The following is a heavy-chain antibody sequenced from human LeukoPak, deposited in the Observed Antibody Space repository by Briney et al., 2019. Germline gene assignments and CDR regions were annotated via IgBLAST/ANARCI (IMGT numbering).Heavy chain of an antibody. Sequence: GGSLRLSCAASGFSFNNYGMIWVRQAPGQGPEWLSYISATTSTLYYADSVKGRFTISRDNAKNSLYLQMNSLKTEDTAVYYCITSRYHSSGGYYFDYWGQGTLVTVSS. D-gene: IGHD3-10*01. CDR1: GFSFNNYG. V-gene: IGHV3-48*01. CDR2: ISATTSTL. CDR3: ITSRYHSSGGYYFDY. J-gene: IGHJ4*02.